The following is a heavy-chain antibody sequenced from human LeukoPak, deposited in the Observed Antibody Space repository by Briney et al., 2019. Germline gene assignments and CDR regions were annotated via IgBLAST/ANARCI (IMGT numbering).Heavy chain of an antibody. V-gene: IGHV3-30-3*01. CDR1: GFTFSSYA. CDR3: AKDGDYYDILNRENWFDP. D-gene: IGHD3-9*01. J-gene: IGHJ5*02. CDR2: ISYDGSNK. Sequence: GGSLRLSCAASGFTFSSYAMHWVRQAPGKGLEWVAVISYDGSNKYYADSVKGRFTISRDNSKNTLYLQMNSLRAEDTAVYYCAKDGDYYDILNRENWFDPWGQGTLVTVSS.